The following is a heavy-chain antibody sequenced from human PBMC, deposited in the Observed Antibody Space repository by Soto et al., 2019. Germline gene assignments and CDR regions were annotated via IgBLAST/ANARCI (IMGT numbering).Heavy chain of an antibody. V-gene: IGHV1-46*01. D-gene: IGHD3-3*01. Sequence: QVPLVQSGAEVKKPGASVKVSCKASGYTFTSYYMHWVRQAPGQGLEWMGIINPSGGSTSYAQKFQGSVTRTRDTATSTVYMELSSLRSEDTAVYYCSRAHLRFLESTTPTGGYGMDVWGQGTTVTVSS. CDR2: INPSGGST. CDR3: SRAHLRFLESTTPTGGYGMDV. J-gene: IGHJ6*02. CDR1: GYTFTSYY.